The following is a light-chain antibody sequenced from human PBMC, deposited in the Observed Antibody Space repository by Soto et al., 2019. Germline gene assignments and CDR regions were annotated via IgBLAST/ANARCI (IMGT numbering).Light chain of an antibody. CDR1: QSVSSN. CDR2: GAS. CDR3: QQYNNWPLT. Sequence: EIVMTQSPATLSVSPGERATLSCRTSQSVSSNLAWYQQKRGQAPRLLIYGASTSATGTPARFSGSGSGTDFTLTVSSLQSEDFAVYYCQQYNNWPLTFGQGTKLEIK. J-gene: IGKJ2*01. V-gene: IGKV3-15*01.